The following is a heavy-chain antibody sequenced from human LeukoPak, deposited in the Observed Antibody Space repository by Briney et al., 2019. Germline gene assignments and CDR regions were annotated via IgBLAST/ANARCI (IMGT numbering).Heavy chain of an antibody. CDR1: GGSISSGGYS. J-gene: IGHJ3*02. Sequence: SQTLSLTYAVSGGSISSGGYSWSWIRQPPGKGLEWIGYIYHSGSTYYNPSLKSRVTISVDRSKKQFSLKLSSVTAADTAVYYCAREAGRAFDIWAQGTMVTVSS. V-gene: IGHV4-30-2*01. CDR3: AREAGRAFDI. CDR2: IYHSGST.